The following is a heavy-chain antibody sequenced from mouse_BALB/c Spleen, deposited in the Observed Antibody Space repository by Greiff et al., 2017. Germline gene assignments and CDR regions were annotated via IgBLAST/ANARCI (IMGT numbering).Heavy chain of an antibody. Sequence: EVKVEESGGGLVQPGGSLRLSCATSGFTFTDYYMSWVRQPPGKALEWLGFIRNKANGYTTEYSASVKGRFTISRDNSQSILYLQMNTLRAEDSATYYCARDQGYFAYWGQGTLVTVSA. V-gene: IGHV7-3*02. CDR3: ARDQGYFAY. CDR2: IRNKANGYTT. J-gene: IGHJ3*01. D-gene: IGHD2-14*01. CDR1: GFTFTDYY.